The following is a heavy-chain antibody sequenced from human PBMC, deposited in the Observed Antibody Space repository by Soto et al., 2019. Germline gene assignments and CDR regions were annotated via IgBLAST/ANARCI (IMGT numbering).Heavy chain of an antibody. CDR3: ARSDGYNFNWLDY. J-gene: IGHJ5*01. Sequence: QVQLVQSGAEVKTPGASVKVSCKASGYTFTSYDMNWVRQAPGQGLEWMGWMNTNSGNTGYAQKFQGRLTMTRDTATSIAHMELSSLRNEDPAVYYCARSDGYNFNWLDYWGQGTLVTVSA. V-gene: IGHV1-8*01. CDR2: MNTNSGNT. D-gene: IGHD2-21*01. CDR1: GYTFTSYD.